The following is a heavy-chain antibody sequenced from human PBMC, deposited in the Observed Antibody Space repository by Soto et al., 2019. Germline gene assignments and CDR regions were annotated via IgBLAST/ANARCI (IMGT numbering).Heavy chain of an antibody. Sequence: QITLKESGPTLVKPTQTLTLTCTFSGFSLSTSGVGVGWICQPPVKALEWLALIYWGDDKRYSPSLKSRLTITKDTHKNQVVITMTDMDPVDTATYYCAHSPPSVRGVSFGYWGQGTLVTVSS. V-gene: IGHV2-5*02. CDR2: IYWGDDK. CDR3: AHSPPSVRGVSFGY. CDR1: GFSLSTSGVG. D-gene: IGHD3-10*01. J-gene: IGHJ4*02.